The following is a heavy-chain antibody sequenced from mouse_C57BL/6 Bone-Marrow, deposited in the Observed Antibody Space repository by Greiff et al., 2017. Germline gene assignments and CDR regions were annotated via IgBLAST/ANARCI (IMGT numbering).Heavy chain of an antibody. CDR2: ISDGGSYT. CDR1: GFTFSSYA. V-gene: IGHV5-4*01. Sequence: DVQLVESGGGLVKPGGSLKLSCAASGFTFSSYAMYWVRQTPEKRLEWVATISDGGSYTYYPDNVKGRFTISRDNAKNNLYLQMSHLKSEDTAMYYCASPNWHWYFYVWGTGTTVTVSS. J-gene: IGHJ1*03. CDR3: ASPNWHWYFYV. D-gene: IGHD4-1*02.